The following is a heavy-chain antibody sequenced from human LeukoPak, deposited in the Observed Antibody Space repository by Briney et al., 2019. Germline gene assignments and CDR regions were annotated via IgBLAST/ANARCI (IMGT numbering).Heavy chain of an antibody. CDR3: ARDRNGWFGELLSFDY. V-gene: IGHV3-30-3*01. CDR2: ISYDGSNK. D-gene: IGHD3-10*01. J-gene: IGHJ4*02. CDR1: GFTFSSYA. Sequence: GGSLRLSCAASGFTFSSYAMHWVRQAPGKGLEWVAVISYDGSNKYYADSVKGRFTISRDNSKNTLYLQMNSLRAEDTAVYYSARDRNGWFGELLSFDYWGQGTLVTVSS.